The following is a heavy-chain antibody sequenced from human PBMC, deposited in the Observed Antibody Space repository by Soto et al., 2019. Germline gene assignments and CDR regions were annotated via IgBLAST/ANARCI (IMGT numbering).Heavy chain of an antibody. J-gene: IGHJ6*02. CDR3: ARDGRYCSSTSCSPLYGMDV. CDR1: RYTFTSYY. D-gene: IGHD2-2*01. Sequence: GASVKVSCKASRYTFTSYYMHWVRQAPGQGRKWMGIINPSGGSTSYAQKFQGRVTMNRDTSTSTVYMELSSLRSEDTAVYYCARDGRYCSSTSCSPLYGMDVWGQGTTVTVSS. V-gene: IGHV1-46*01. CDR2: INPSGGST.